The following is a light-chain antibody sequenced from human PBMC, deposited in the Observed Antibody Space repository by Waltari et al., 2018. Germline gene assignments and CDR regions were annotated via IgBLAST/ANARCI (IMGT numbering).Light chain of an antibody. J-gene: IGKJ2*01. Sequence: DIHLTQSPSSLSASVGDSITTTCRASQHIASWLAWFQQRPGKAPKLLIYAASTLQSGIPSRFSGSGAGTDYTLTITNLQPEYSATYFCNQGYHAPTFGQGTKVEIK. CDR3: NQGYHAPT. CDR2: AAS. V-gene: IGKV1-12*01. CDR1: QHIASW.